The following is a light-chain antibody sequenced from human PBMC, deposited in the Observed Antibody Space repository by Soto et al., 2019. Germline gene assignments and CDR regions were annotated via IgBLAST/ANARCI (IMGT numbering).Light chain of an antibody. V-gene: IGKV3-15*01. Sequence: EIVMTQSPGTLSVSPGERATLSCRASQSVSVNLAWYQQKPGQAPRLLIYAVSTRSTGIPARFSGSESGTEFTLTISSLQSEDFAVTYCQQYNDWPFTFGPGTKVDIK. CDR2: AVS. CDR1: QSVSVN. J-gene: IGKJ3*01. CDR3: QQYNDWPFT.